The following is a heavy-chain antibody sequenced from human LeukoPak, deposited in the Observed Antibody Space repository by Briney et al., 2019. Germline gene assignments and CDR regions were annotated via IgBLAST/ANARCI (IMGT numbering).Heavy chain of an antibody. J-gene: IGHJ5*02. CDR2: IRYDESNE. Sequence: GGSLRLSCAASGFTFSSYGMYWVRQAPGKGLEWVAFIRYDESNEYYADSVKGRFTISRDNSKNTLYLQMNSLRAEDTAVYYCARGRTVTIFGVVPIDWFDPWGQGTLVTVSS. CDR3: ARGRTVTIFGVVPIDWFDP. CDR1: GFTFSSYG. D-gene: IGHD3-3*01. V-gene: IGHV3-30*02.